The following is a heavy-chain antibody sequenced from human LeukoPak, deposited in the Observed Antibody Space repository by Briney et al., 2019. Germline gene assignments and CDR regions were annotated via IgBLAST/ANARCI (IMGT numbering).Heavy chain of an antibody. CDR3: ARGDGIAAFY. J-gene: IGHJ4*02. D-gene: IGHD6-13*01. Sequence: PSQTLSLTCTVSGGSISSGSYYWSWIPQPAGKGLEWIGRIYASGSTKYNPSLKSRVTISVDPSKNQFSLKLSSVTAADTAVYYCARGDGIAAFYWGQGTLVTVSS. V-gene: IGHV4-61*02. CDR2: IYASGST. CDR1: GGSISSGSYY.